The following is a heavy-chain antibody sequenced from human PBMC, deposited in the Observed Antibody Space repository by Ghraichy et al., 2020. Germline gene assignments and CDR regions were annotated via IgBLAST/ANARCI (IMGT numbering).Heavy chain of an antibody. Sequence: ASVKVSCKASGYTFTDYYMHWVRQAPGQGLEWMGWINPNSGGTIYAQKFQGWVTMTRETSRSKAYMELSRRKSDDPAVYYCAKGGPNYYDTSGYYFGIWGQGTIVTVSS. CDR3: AKGGPNYYDTSGYYFGI. D-gene: IGHD3-22*01. V-gene: IGHV1-2*04. J-gene: IGHJ3*02. CDR2: INPNSGGT. CDR1: GYTFTDYY.